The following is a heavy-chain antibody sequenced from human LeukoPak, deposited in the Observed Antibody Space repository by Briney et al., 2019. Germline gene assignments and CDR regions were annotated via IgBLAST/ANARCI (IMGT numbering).Heavy chain of an antibody. CDR2: ISSSSSYI. V-gene: IGHV3-21*01. J-gene: IGHJ3*02. CDR3: ARDGGGGWNAFDI. D-gene: IGHD2-15*01. CDR1: GFTFSSYS. Sequence: GGSLRPSCAASGFTFSSYSMNWVRQAPGKGLEWVSSISSSSSYISYADSVEGRFTISRDNAKNSLYLQMNSLRAEDTAVYYCARDGGGGWNAFDIWGQGTMVTVSS.